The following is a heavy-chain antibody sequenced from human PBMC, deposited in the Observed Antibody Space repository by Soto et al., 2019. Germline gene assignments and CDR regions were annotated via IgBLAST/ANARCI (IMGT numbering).Heavy chain of an antibody. CDR2: ISGSGDST. V-gene: IGHV3-23*01. D-gene: IGHD6-19*01. J-gene: IGHJ4*02. CDR3: AKERSSGWSFDY. Sequence: EVQLLESGGGLVQPGGSLRLSCAASGFTFSTYAMKWVRQAPGKGLEWVSGISGSGDSTYYADSVKGRFTVSRDNSKNTLYLQMNSLSAEDTAVFYCAKERSSGWSFDYWGQATLVTVSS. CDR1: GFTFSTYA.